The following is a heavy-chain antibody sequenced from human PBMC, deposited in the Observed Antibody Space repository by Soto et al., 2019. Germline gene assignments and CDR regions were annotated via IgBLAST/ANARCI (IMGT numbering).Heavy chain of an antibody. D-gene: IGHD3-3*01. J-gene: IGHJ6*02. CDR3: ACQYYDFWSGYLTHYYYYYGMDV. CDR1: GGSISSSSYY. CDR2: IYYSGST. V-gene: IGHV4-39*01. Sequence: SETLSLTCTVSGGSISSSSYYWGWIRQPPGKGLEWIGSIYYSGSTYYNPSLKSRVTISVDTSKNQFSLKLSSVTAADTAVYYCACQYYDFWSGYLTHYYYYYGMDVWGQGTTVTVSS.